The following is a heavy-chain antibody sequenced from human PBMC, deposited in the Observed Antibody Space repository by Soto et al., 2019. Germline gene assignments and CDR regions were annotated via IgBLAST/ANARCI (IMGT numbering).Heavy chain of an antibody. D-gene: IGHD2-2*01. CDR2: IGTAGDT. Sequence: EVQLVESGGGLVQPGGSLRLSCAASGFTFSNYDMHWVRQVTGKGLEWVSTIGTAGDTYYPGSVKGRFTIPRENAKNSLYLTMNSLRAEDTAVYYCAGGRLLSLYYFDYWGQGGLVAVSS. V-gene: IGHV3-13*01. CDR3: AGGRLLSLYYFDY. J-gene: IGHJ4*02. CDR1: GFTFSNYD.